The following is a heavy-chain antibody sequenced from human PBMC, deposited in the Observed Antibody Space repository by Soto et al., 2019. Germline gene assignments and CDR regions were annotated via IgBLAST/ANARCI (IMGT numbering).Heavy chain of an antibody. CDR2: IYSGGST. J-gene: IGHJ3*02. CDR3: ASSNYDSRDQLGRAFDI. V-gene: IGHV3-66*01. CDR1: GFTVSSNY. Sequence: GGSLRLSCAGSGFTVSSNYMSWVRQAPGTGLEWVSVIYSGGSTYYADSVKGRFTISRDNSKNTLYLQMNSLRAEDTAVYYCASSNYDSRDQLGRAFDIWGQGTMVTVSS. D-gene: IGHD3-22*01.